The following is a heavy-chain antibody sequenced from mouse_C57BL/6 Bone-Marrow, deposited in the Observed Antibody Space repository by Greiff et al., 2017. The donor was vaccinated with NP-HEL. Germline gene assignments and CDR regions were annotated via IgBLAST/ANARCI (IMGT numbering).Heavy chain of an antibody. J-gene: IGHJ3*01. Sequence: QVQLQQPGAELVRPGSSVKLSCKASGYTFTSYWMHWVKQRPIQGLEWIGNIDPSDSETHYNQKFKDKATLTVDKSSSTAYMQISSLTSEDSAVYYCARSGGTIFAYWGQGTLVTVSA. D-gene: IGHD2-14*01. CDR3: ARSGGTIFAY. CDR2: IDPSDSET. CDR1: GYTFTSYW. V-gene: IGHV1-52*01.